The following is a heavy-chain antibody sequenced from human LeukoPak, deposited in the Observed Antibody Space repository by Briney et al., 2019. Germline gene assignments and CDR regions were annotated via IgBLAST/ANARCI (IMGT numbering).Heavy chain of an antibody. D-gene: IGHD2-2*01. J-gene: IGHJ5*02. CDR3: ARGVVPAARPDWFDP. Sequence: PSETLSLTCTVSGGSISSSSYYWGWIRQPPGKGLEWIGSIYYSGSTYYNPSLKSRVTMSVDTSKNQFSLKLSSVTAADTAVYYCARGVVPAARPDWFDPWGQGTLVTVSS. V-gene: IGHV4-39*07. CDR2: IYYSGST. CDR1: GGSISSSSYY.